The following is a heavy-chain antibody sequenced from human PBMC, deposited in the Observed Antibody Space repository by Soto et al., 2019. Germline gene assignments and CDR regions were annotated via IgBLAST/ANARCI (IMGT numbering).Heavy chain of an antibody. Sequence: GASVKVSCKASGYTFTGYYMHWGRQAPGQGLEWMGWINPNSGGTNYAQKFQGWVTMTRDTSISTAYMELSRLRSDDTAVYYCARAPSRITIFGVVPPPYGMDVWGQGTTVTVSS. CDR3: ARAPSRITIFGVVPPPYGMDV. J-gene: IGHJ6*02. CDR1: GYTFTGYY. D-gene: IGHD3-3*01. CDR2: INPNSGGT. V-gene: IGHV1-2*04.